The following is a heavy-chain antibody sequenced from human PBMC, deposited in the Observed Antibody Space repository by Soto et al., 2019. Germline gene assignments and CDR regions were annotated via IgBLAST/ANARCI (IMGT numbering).Heavy chain of an antibody. Sequence: QVQLVQSGAEVKKPGASVKVSCKASGYTFTDYYMHWVRQAPGQGLEWLGIIDASGGSTTYAQKFQGRVTMTRDTSTSTVYIELSRLRSEDTAVYYCGRDTRGSGSRFDYWGQGTLVPVSS. CDR2: IDASGGST. J-gene: IGHJ4*02. V-gene: IGHV1-46*03. D-gene: IGHD3-10*01. CDR3: GRDTRGSGSRFDY. CDR1: GYTFTDYY.